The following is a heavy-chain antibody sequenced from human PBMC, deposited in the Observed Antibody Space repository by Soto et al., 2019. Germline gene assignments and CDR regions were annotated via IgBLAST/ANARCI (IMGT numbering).Heavy chain of an antibody. CDR3: ARRAETNGWNGFGADKYYFDF. D-gene: IGHD1-1*01. J-gene: IGHJ4*02. Sequence: ASVKVSCKASGYTFTSYDIYWVRQATGQGLEWMGWMNPNTGNSAYAQKFQGRVTVTSDTSINTVHMELSSLRSEDTAVYYCARRAETNGWNGFGADKYYFDFWGQGTMVTVSS. CDR1: GYTFTSYD. CDR2: MNPNTGNS. V-gene: IGHV1-8*01.